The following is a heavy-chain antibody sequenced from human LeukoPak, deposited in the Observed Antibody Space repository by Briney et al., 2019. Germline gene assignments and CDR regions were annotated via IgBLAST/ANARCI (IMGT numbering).Heavy chain of an antibody. CDR3: VRGFRGYSFDY. CDR1: GFTVSNNY. V-gene: IGHV3-53*01. J-gene: IGHJ4*02. CDR2: ISTGGSP. Sequence: GGSLRLSCAASGFTVSNNYMTWVRQAPGKGLERVSLISTGGSPYYTDSVKGRFTISRDNSKNTLFLQMNSLRAEDTAVYYCVRGFRGYSFDYWGQGTLVTVSS.